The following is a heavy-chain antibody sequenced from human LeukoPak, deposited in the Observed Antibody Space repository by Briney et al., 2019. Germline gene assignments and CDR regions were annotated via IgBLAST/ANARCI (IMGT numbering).Heavy chain of an antibody. CDR2: VYTSGST. CDR3: ARDPPPEGWFDP. V-gene: IGHV4-61*02. CDR1: GGSISSDNYS. Sequence: PSETLSLTCTVSGGSISSDNYSWSWIRQPAGKGLEWIGRVYTSGSTNYNPSLKSRVTISVDTSKKQFSLKLSSVTAADTAVYYCARDPPPEGWFDPWGQGTLVTVSS. J-gene: IGHJ5*02.